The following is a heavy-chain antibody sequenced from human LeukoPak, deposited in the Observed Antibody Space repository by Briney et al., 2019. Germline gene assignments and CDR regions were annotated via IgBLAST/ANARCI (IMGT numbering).Heavy chain of an antibody. D-gene: IGHD3-10*01. CDR1: GFTFSSYW. CDR3: ARGGGFQH. Sequence: GGSLRLSCAASGFTFSSYWMSWGRQAPGKGLEWVAHIKLDGSEKHCVDSVKGRFTISRDNAKNSLYLQMNSLRAEDTAVYYRARGGGFQHWGQGTLVTVSS. V-gene: IGHV3-7*01. J-gene: IGHJ1*01. CDR2: IKLDGSEK.